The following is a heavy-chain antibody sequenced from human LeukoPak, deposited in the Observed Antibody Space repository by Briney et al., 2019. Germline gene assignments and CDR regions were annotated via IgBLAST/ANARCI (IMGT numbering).Heavy chain of an antibody. D-gene: IGHD3-9*01. CDR1: GGSFSGYY. V-gene: IGHV4-34*01. CDR3: ARLRYFDWSKRGLFDY. CDR2: INHSGST. Sequence: SETLSLTCAVYGGSFSGYYWSWIRQPPGKGLEWIGEINHSGSTNYNPSLKSRVTISVDTSKNQFSLKLSSVTAADTAVYYCARLRYFDWSKRGLFDYWGQGTLVTVSS. J-gene: IGHJ4*02.